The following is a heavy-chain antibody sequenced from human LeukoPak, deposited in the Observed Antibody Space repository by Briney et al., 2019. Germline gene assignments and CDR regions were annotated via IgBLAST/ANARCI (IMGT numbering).Heavy chain of an antibody. J-gene: IGHJ5*02. CDR3: AKDWAAQVWFDP. V-gene: IGHV3-23*01. D-gene: IGHD6-6*01. CDR1: GFTFSSYA. Sequence: EGSLRLSCAASGFTFSSYATSWVRQAPGKGLEWVSAISGSGGSTYYADSVEGRFTISRDNSKNTLYLQMNSLRAEDTAVYYCAKDWAAQVWFDPWGQGTLVTVSS. CDR2: ISGSGGST.